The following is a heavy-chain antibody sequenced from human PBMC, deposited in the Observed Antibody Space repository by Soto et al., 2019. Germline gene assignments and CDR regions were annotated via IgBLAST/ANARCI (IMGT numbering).Heavy chain of an antibody. CDR3: AREGDATAGNEY. CDR2: IDPLDAGT. Sequence: ASVKVSCMASGYTFFSYSVHWVRQAPGQGLEWMGMIDPLDAGTRKAQRFQGRVTMTRDTSTSTVYMEMSSLTSEDTAVYYCAREGDATAGNEYWGQGTLVTVSS. CDR1: GYTFFSYS. V-gene: IGHV1-46*01. J-gene: IGHJ4*02. D-gene: IGHD3-16*01.